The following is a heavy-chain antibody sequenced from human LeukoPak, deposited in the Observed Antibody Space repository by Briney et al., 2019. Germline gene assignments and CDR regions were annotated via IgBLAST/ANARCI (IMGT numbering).Heavy chain of an antibody. CDR3: AREGIAAAGTGYLY. D-gene: IGHD6-13*01. V-gene: IGHV3-30*02. CDR1: GFTFSTYG. Sequence: GGSLRLTCAASGFTFSTYGMHWVRQAPGKGLEWVAFIQYDGSNKYYADSVKGRFTISRDNSKNTLYLQMNSLRAEDTAVYYCAREGIAAAGTGYLYWGQGTLVTVSS. J-gene: IGHJ4*02. CDR2: IQYDGSNK.